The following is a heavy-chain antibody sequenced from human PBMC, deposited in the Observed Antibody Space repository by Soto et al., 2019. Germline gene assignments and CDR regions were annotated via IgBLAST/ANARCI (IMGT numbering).Heavy chain of an antibody. D-gene: IGHD4-17*01. CDR3: ARDLDPTTVTTAIDY. V-gene: IGHV1-3*01. J-gene: IGHJ4*02. CDR1: GCTFTSYA. Sequence: ASVKVSCKASGCTFTSYAMHWVRQAPGQRLEWMGWINAGNGNTKYSQKFQGRVTITRDTSASTAYMELSSLRSEDTAVYYCARDLDPTTVTTAIDYWGQGTLVTVSS. CDR2: INAGNGNT.